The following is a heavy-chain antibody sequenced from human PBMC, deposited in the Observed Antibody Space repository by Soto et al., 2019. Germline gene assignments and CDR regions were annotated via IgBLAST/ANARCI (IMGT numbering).Heavy chain of an antibody. V-gene: IGHV1-18*01. J-gene: IGHJ6*02. Sequence: QAHLVQSGAEVKKPWASVKVSCKASGYTFTSYGITWVRQAPGQGLEWMGWISAYTGNTDYAQKFQGRVTMTKDTATSTAYMELTSLRSDDTAVYYCARGLVVLPTANRRYYYGMDVWGQGTTVTVSS. CDR2: ISAYTGNT. CDR3: ARGLVVLPTANRRYYYGMDV. CDR1: GYTFTSYG. D-gene: IGHD2-2*01.